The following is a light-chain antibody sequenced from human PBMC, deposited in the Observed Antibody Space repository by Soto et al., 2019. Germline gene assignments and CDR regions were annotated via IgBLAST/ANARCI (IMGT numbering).Light chain of an antibody. CDR1: QSVSSNY. CDR3: QHRSNWPPIT. V-gene: IGKV3D-20*02. Sequence: EVVMTQSPVTLSASPGESATLSCRASQSVSSNYLAWYQQKPGQAPRLLISGTFKRATGIPDRFSGSGSGTDFTLTISRLEPGDFAVYYCQHRSNWPPITFGQGTRLEIK. J-gene: IGKJ5*01. CDR2: GTF.